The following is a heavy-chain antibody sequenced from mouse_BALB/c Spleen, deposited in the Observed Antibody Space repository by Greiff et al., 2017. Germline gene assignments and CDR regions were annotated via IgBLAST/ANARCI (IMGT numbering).Heavy chain of an antibody. Sequence: EVKLVESGPSLVKPSQTLSLTCSVTGDSITSGYWNWIRKFPGNKLEYMGYISYSGSTYYNPSLKSRISITRDTSKNQYYLQLNSVTTEDTATYYCARSSYYEWYFDVWGAGTTVTVSS. CDR3: ARSSYYEWYFDV. CDR1: GDSITSGY. J-gene: IGHJ1*01. V-gene: IGHV3-8*02. CDR2: ISYSGST. D-gene: IGHD2-10*01.